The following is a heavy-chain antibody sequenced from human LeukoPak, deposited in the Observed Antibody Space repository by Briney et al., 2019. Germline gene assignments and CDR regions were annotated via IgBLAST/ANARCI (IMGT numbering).Heavy chain of an antibody. CDR3: ARGSAPRYYYYYYMDV. CDR1: GGSFSGYY. V-gene: IGHV4-34*01. Sequence: PSETLSLTCAVDGGSFSGYYWSWIRQPPGKGLEWIGEINHSGSTNYNPPLKSRVTISVDTSKNQFSLKLSSVTAADTAVYYCARGSAPRYYYYYYMDVWGKGTTVTVSS. D-gene: IGHD6-6*01. J-gene: IGHJ6*03. CDR2: INHSGST.